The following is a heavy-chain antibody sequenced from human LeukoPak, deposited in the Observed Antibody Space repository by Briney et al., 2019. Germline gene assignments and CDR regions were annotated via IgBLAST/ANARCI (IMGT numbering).Heavy chain of an antibody. V-gene: IGHV3-33*01. CDR2: IWFDGIRK. J-gene: IGHJ3*02. Sequence: SGGSLRLSCAASGFTFSNYGMHWVRQVPGKGLECVAAIWFDGIRKYYADSVKGRLTISRDNSKNTLYLQMNSLRAEDTAVYYCARDLEDSSPFGAFDMWGQGTMVTVSS. CDR1: GFTFSNYG. CDR3: ARDLEDSSPFGAFDM. D-gene: IGHD3-22*01.